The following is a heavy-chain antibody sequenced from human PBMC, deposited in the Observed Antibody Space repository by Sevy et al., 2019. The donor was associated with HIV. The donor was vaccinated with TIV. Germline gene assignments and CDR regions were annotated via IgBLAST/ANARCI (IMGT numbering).Heavy chain of an antibody. V-gene: IGHV3-53*01. CDR2: IYSGGST. J-gene: IGHJ6*02. D-gene: IGHD3-16*01. Sequence: GGSLRLSCAASGFTVSSNYMSWVRQAPGKGLEWVSVIYSGGSTYYAYSVKGRFTISRDNSKNTLYLQMNSLRAEDTAVYYCARELRSARSIYYYYGMDVWGQGTTVTVSS. CDR3: ARELRSARSIYYYYGMDV. CDR1: GFTVSSNY.